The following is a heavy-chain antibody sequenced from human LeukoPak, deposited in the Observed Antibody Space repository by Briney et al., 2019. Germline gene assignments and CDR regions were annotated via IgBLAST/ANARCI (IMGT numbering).Heavy chain of an antibody. V-gene: IGHV3-64*01. D-gene: IGHD6-19*01. Sequence: GGSLRLSCAASGFTFSSYAMHWVRQAPGKGLEYVSAISSNGGSTYYANSVKGRFTISRDNSKNTLYLQMGSLRAGDMAVYYCARDPTASLAGTYGMDVWGQGTTVTVSS. CDR3: ARDPTASLAGTYGMDV. J-gene: IGHJ6*02. CDR2: ISSNGGST. CDR1: GFTFSSYA.